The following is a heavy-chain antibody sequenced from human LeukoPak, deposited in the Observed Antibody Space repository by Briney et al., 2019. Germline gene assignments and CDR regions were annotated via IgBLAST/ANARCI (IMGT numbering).Heavy chain of an antibody. V-gene: IGHV1-8*03. D-gene: IGHD3-22*01. CDR3: ARGIYWYDSSGYYLEYFQH. CDR1: GYTFTSYD. Sequence: GASVKVSCKASGYTFTSYDINWVRQATGQGLEWMGWMNPNSGNTGYAQKFQGRVTITRNTSISTAYMELSSLRSEDTAVYYCARGIYWYDSSGYYLEYFQHWGQGTLVTVSS. J-gene: IGHJ1*01. CDR2: MNPNSGNT.